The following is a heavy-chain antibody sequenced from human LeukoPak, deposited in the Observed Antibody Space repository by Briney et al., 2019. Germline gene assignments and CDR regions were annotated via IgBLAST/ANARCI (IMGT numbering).Heavy chain of an antibody. CDR2: IQYDGSNK. J-gene: IGHJ4*02. CDR3: ARSLTMVRAYDY. CDR1: GFIFSSYT. D-gene: IGHD3-10*01. Sequence: GGSLRLSCAASGFIFSSYTMHWVRQAPGKGLEWVTFIQYDGSNKYYADSVKGRFTISRDNSKNTVYLQMNSLRTEDTAVYYCARSLTMVRAYDYWGQGTLVTVSS. V-gene: IGHV3-30*04.